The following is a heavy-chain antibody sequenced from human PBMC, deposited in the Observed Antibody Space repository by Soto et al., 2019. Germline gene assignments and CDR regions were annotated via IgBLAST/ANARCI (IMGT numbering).Heavy chain of an antibody. J-gene: IGHJ4*02. D-gene: IGHD6-13*01. Sequence: KPSETLSLTCSVSGGSMNGYYWSWIRQTPGQGLEWLGFIYSSGSTRYNPSLMSRLTISLDKSKRQFSMSLSSVTAADTAVYYCARSVATPGTNIDFWGQGNLVTVSS. CDR1: GGSMNGYY. CDR3: ARSVATPGTNIDF. CDR2: IYSSGST. V-gene: IGHV4-4*09.